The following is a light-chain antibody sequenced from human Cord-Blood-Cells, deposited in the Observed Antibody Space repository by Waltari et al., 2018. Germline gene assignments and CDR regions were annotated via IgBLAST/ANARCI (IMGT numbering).Light chain of an antibody. CDR1: TLGVTY. J-gene: IGLJ2*01. CDR2: QDS. CDR3: QAWDSSTVV. Sequence: SYELTQPPSVSVSPGQTASITCPGDTLGVTYACWYQQKPGQSPVLVIYQDSKRPSGIPERFSGSNSGNTATLTISGTQAMDEADYYCQAWDSSTVVFGGGTKLTVL. V-gene: IGLV3-1*01.